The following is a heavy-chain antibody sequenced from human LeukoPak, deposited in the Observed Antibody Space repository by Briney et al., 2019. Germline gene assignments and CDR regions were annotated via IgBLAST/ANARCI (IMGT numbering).Heavy chain of an antibody. CDR1: GGSFSGYY. D-gene: IGHD3-3*01. V-gene: IGHV4-34*01. J-gene: IGHJ6*03. CDR3: ARAKRDFWSGYYAYYYYYYMDV. CDR2: INHSGRT. Sequence: SETLSLTCAVYGGSFSGYYWSWIRQPPGKGLEWIGEINHSGRTNYNPSLKSRVTISVDTSKKQFSLKLSSVTAADTAVYYCARAKRDFWSGYYAYYYYYYMDVWGKGTTVTVSS.